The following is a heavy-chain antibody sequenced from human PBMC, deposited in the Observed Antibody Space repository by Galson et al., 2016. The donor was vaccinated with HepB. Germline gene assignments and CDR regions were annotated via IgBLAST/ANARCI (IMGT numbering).Heavy chain of an antibody. V-gene: IGHV1-2*06. CDR2: INPNTGDT. CDR1: GYSFSGYY. J-gene: IGHJ4*02. CDR3: TRGVDYFDY. D-gene: IGHD3-10*01. Sequence: SCKASGYSFSGYYIHWVRQAPGQGLEWVGRINPNTGDTNYAQQFQGRVTLTRDRSISTAFMELSRLRSDDTAVYYCTRGVDYFDYWGQGTLVTVSS.